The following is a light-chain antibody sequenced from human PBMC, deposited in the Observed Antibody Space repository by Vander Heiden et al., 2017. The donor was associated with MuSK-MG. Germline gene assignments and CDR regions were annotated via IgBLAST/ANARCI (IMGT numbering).Light chain of an antibody. Sequence: QSALTQPASVSGSPGQSIAISCAGTSSDVGRYNLVSWYQQHPGKAPKRRMSEVTKRPSGVSNRFSGSKSGNTASLTISGLQAEDEADYDCCSYVSDNTLVFGGGTKLTVL. V-gene: IGLV2-23*02. CDR2: EVT. CDR3: CSYVSDNTLV. CDR1: SSDVGRYNL. J-gene: IGLJ3*02.